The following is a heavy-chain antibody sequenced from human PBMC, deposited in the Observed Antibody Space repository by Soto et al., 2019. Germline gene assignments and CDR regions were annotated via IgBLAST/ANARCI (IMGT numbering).Heavy chain of an antibody. CDR3: ARGASMVRGVIGYYYYYGMDV. Sequence: SETLSLTRAVYGGSFSGYYWSWIRQPPGKGLEWIGEINHSGSTNYNPSLKSRVTISVDTSKNQFSLKLSSVTAADTAVYYCARGASMVRGVIGYYYYYGMDVWGQGTTVTVSS. CDR2: INHSGST. D-gene: IGHD3-10*01. J-gene: IGHJ6*02. V-gene: IGHV4-34*01. CDR1: GGSFSGYY.